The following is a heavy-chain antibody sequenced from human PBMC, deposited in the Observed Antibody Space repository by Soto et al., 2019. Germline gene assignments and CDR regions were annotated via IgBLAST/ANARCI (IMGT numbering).Heavy chain of an antibody. D-gene: IGHD2-15*01. CDR3: AKVSAIVVVVAATFVEGDFDY. Sequence: GGSLRLSCAASGFTFSSYAMSWVRQAPGKGLEWVSAISGSGGSTYYADSVKGRFTISRDNSKNTLYLQMNSLRAEDTAVYYCAKVSAIVVVVAATFVEGDFDYWGQGTLVTVSS. CDR1: GFTFSSYA. J-gene: IGHJ4*02. V-gene: IGHV3-23*01. CDR2: ISGSGGST.